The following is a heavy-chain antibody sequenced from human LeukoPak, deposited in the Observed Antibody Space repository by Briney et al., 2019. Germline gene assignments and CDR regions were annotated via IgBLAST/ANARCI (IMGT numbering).Heavy chain of an antibody. CDR2: ISISSSYT. Sequence: PGGSLRLSCAASGFTFSSYRMNWVRQAPRKGLEWVSSISISSSYTYYADSVKGRFTISRDNAKNSLYLQMNSLRAEDTAVYYCARDSYEIADDAFDIWGQGTMVTVSS. J-gene: IGHJ3*02. D-gene: IGHD3-3*01. V-gene: IGHV3-21*01. CDR1: GFTFSSYR. CDR3: ARDSYEIADDAFDI.